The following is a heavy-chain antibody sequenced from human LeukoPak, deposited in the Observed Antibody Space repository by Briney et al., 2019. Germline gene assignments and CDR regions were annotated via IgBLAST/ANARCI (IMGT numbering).Heavy chain of an antibody. CDR1: GGSISSSNW. J-gene: IGHJ4*02. D-gene: IGHD4-17*01. Sequence: PSETLSLTCAVSGGSISSSNWWSWVRQPPGKGLEWIGEIYHSGSTNYNPSLKSRVTISVDKSKDQFSLKLSSVTAADTATYYCARYDYGDSRSFDYWGQGTLVTVSS. CDR3: ARYDYGDSRSFDY. V-gene: IGHV4-4*02. CDR2: IYHSGST.